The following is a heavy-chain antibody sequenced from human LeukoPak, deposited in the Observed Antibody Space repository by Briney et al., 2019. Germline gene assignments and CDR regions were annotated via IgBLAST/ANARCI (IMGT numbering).Heavy chain of an antibody. CDR1: GFTFSSYA. Sequence: GGSLRLSCAASGFTFSSYAMSWVRQAPGKGLEWVSAISGSGGSTYYADSVKGRFTISRDNSKNTLHLQMNSLRAEDTAVYYCAKMMGQRLYDYCMDVWGKGTTVTVSS. D-gene: IGHD3-16*01. V-gene: IGHV3-23*01. CDR3: AKMMGQRLYDYCMDV. CDR2: ISGSGGST. J-gene: IGHJ6*03.